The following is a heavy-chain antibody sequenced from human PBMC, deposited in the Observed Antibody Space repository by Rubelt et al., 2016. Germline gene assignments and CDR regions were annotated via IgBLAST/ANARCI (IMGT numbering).Heavy chain of an antibody. J-gene: IGHJ4*02. CDR1: GFTFDDYA. V-gene: IGHV3-43D*03. CDR2: ISWDGHFS. D-gene: IGHD1-1*01. Sequence: GGSLRLSCAVSGFTFDDYAMHWVRQAPGKGLEWVALISWDGHFSFYADSVKGRFTISRDNSKNSLYLQMDSLRPDDTALFYCARDKTGCSYGQGGLDNWGQGTRVTVSS. CDR3: ARDKTGCSYGQGGLDN.